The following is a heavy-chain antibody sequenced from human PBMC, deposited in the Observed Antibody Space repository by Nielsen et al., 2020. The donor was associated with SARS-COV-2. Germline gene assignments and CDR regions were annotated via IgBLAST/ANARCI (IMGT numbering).Heavy chain of an antibody. Sequence: GESLKISCSASGFTFSSYAIHWVRQAPGKGLEWVSVIGDDGTGINYANSVKGRFTISRDNSKNTLYLQMNSLRAEDTAVYFCKSEGNWGQGTLVTVSS. CDR3: KSEGN. V-gene: IGHV3-23*01. J-gene: IGHJ4*02. CDR1: GFTFSSYA. CDR2: IGDDGTGI.